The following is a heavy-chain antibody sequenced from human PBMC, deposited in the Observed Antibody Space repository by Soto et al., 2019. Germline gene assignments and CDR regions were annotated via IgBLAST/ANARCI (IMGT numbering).Heavy chain of an antibody. Sequence: GGSLRLSCAASGLIFSRYSMYWVRQAPGKGLLWVSLINGDGSNTNYADSVKGRFTISRDNVKNTLYLQMNSLRAEDTAVYYCTRLGLWFGELDYWGQGILVTVSS. CDR1: GLIFSRYS. J-gene: IGHJ4*02. CDR2: INGDGSNT. V-gene: IGHV3-74*01. CDR3: TRLGLWFGELDY. D-gene: IGHD3-10*01.